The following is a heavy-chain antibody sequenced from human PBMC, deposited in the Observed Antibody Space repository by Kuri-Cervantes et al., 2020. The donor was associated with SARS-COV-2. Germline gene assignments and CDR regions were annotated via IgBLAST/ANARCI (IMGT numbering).Heavy chain of an antibody. J-gene: IGHJ3*02. D-gene: IGHD3-3*01. V-gene: IGHV3-15*01. CDR3: TTYYDFWSGYYSPDAFDI. CDR1: GFTFSNAW. CDR2: IKSKTDGGTT. Sequence: GESLKISCAASGFTFSNAWMSWVRQAPGKGLEWVGRIKSKTDGGTTDYAAPVKGRFTISRDDSKNTLYLQMNSLKTEDTAVYYCTTYYDFWSGYYSPDAFDIWGQGTMVTVSS.